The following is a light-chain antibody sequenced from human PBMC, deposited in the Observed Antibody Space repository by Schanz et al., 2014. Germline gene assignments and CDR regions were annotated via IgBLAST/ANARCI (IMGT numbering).Light chain of an antibody. CDR2: EGS. V-gene: IGLV2-14*02. Sequence: QSALTQPASVSGSPGQSITISCTGTSSDVGNYGLVSWYQLHPGKAPKLIIYEGSQRPSTVSNRFSGSKSGNTASLTISGLQAEDEADYYCISYTSSTTGVFGGGTKLTVL. CDR3: ISYTSSTTGV. J-gene: IGLJ2*01. CDR1: SSDVGNYGL.